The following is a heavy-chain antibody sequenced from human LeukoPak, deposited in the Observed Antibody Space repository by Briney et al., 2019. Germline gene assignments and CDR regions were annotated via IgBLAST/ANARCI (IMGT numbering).Heavy chain of an antibody. Sequence: SETLSLTCTVSGGSISSSSYYWGWIRQPPGKGLEWIGSIYYSGSTYYNPSLKSRVTISVDTSKNQFSLKLSSVTAADTAVYYCARTRRATSDAFDIWGQGTMVTVSS. CDR3: ARTRRATSDAFDI. CDR1: GGSISSSSYY. V-gene: IGHV4-39*07. CDR2: IYYSGST. J-gene: IGHJ3*02. D-gene: IGHD1-26*01.